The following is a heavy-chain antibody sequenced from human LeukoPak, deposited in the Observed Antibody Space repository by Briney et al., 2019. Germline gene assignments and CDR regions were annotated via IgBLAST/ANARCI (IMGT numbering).Heavy chain of an antibody. CDR1: GGSISSYY. CDR3: ARLTWSVAGYYFDY. Sequence: SETLSLTCTVSGGSISSYYWSWIRQPAGKGLDWIGRIYTSGSTNYNPSLKSRVTISVDTSKNQFSLNLSSVTAADTAVYYCARLTWSVAGYYFDYWGQGTLVTVSS. D-gene: IGHD6-19*01. J-gene: IGHJ4*02. V-gene: IGHV4-4*07. CDR2: IYTSGST.